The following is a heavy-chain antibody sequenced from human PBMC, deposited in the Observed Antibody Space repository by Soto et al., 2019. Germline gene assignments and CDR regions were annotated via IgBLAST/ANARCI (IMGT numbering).Heavy chain of an antibody. Sequence: VGSLRLSCAASGFTFSSYAMSWVRQAPGKGLEWVSAISGSGGSTYYADSVKGRFTISRGNSKNTLYLQMNSLRAEDTAVYYCAKAFDIVATMSFDYWGQGTLVTVSS. CDR3: AKAFDIVATMSFDY. J-gene: IGHJ4*02. V-gene: IGHV3-23*01. CDR1: GFTFSSYA. CDR2: ISGSGGST. D-gene: IGHD5-12*01.